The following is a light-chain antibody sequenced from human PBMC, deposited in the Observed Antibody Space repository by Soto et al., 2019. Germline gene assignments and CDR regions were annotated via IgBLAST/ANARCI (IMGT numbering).Light chain of an antibody. CDR1: PVIRTS. CDR2: AAS. CDR3: QQHFDSPIT. J-gene: IGKJ5*01. Sequence: GDSVSIPYRASPVIRTSLAWYQVKPGKAPKLLIYAASTLESGVPSRFSATVSGTEFSLTITSLQPEDFATYYCQQHFDSPITFGQGKRREI. V-gene: IGKV1-9*01.